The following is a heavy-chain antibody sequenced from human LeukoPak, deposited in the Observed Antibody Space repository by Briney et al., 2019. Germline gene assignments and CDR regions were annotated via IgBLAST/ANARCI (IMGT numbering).Heavy chain of an antibody. J-gene: IGHJ4*02. CDR3: AKGAGYYDSSGYYSPFDY. V-gene: IGHV4-59*08. Sequence: PSETLSLTCTVSGGSISSYYWSWIRQPPGKGLEWIGYIYYSGSTNYYPSLKSRVTISVDTSKNQFSLKLSSVTAADTAVYYCAKGAGYYDSSGYYSPFDYWGQGTPVTVSS. D-gene: IGHD3-22*01. CDR1: GGSISSYY. CDR2: IYYSGST.